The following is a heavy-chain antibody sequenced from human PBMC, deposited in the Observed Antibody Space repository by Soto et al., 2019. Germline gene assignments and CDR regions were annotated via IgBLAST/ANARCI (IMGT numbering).Heavy chain of an antibody. CDR3: AAHLPGPEAFDI. V-gene: IGHV3-21*01. CDR2: ISSSSSYI. Sequence: GGSPRLSCAASGFTFSSYSMNWVRQAPGKGLEWVSSISSSSSYIYYADSVKGRFTISRDNAKNSLYLQMNSLRAEDTAVYYCAAHLPGPEAFDIWGQGTMVTVSS. CDR1: GFTFSSYS. J-gene: IGHJ3*02.